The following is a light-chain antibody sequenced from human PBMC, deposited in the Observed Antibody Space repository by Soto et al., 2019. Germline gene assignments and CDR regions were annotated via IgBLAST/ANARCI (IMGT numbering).Light chain of an antibody. CDR1: QSVSSSY. J-gene: IGKJ1*01. CDR3: QQYGSLWT. Sequence: EIVLTQSPGTLSLSPGERATLSCRASQSVSSSYLAWYQQKPGQAPRLLIYGASSRATGIPDRFSGSGSGTDSTLTISRLEPEDFAVYYCQQYGSLWTFGQGTKVEIK. V-gene: IGKV3-20*01. CDR2: GAS.